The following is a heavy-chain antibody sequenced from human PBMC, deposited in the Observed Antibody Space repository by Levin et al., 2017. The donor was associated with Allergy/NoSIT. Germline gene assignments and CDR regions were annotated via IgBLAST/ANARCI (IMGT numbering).Heavy chain of an antibody. D-gene: IGHD4-17*01. CDR3: AKDTYGDYASWYFDL. CDR1: GFTFDDYA. CDR2: ISWNSGSI. V-gene: IGHV3-9*01. Sequence: LSLTCAASGFTFDDYAMHWVRPAPGKGLEWVSGISWNSGSIGYADSVKGRFTISRDNAKNSLYLQMNSLRAEDTALYYCAKDTYGDYASWYFDLWGRGTLVTVSS. J-gene: IGHJ2*01.